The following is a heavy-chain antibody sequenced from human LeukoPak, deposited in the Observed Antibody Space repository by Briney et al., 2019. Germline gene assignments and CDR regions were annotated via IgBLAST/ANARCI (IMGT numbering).Heavy chain of an antibody. J-gene: IGHJ4*02. V-gene: IGHV3-15*01. Sequence: GGSLRLSCAASGFPFSHSWMSWVRQAPGKGLEWLGLIKSNSDGGTSDYAAPVKGRFSFSRDDSKNTLYLHMDSLKTDDTGVYHCTTNLYSSSVGYWGQGTRVTVTS. CDR3: TTNLYSSSVGY. CDR2: IKSNSDGGTS. D-gene: IGHD6-13*01. CDR1: GFPFSHSW.